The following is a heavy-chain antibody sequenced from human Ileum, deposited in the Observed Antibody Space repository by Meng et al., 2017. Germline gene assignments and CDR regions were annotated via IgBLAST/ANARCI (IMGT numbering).Heavy chain of an antibody. Sequence: EWQWVEFGGDLLQPGGYLRLSCEGRGVTFNNYDMSWVRQARGKGLEWVSAIGGSDGRTFYTDSVKGRFIISTDNSKKTLYLQMDSLRAEDTAVYYCAKVLGVVARDLDYWGQGTLVTVSS. D-gene: IGHD3-22*01. CDR1: GVTFNNYD. CDR2: IGGSDGRT. J-gene: IGHJ4*02. V-gene: IGHV3-23*04. CDR3: AKVLGVVARDLDY.